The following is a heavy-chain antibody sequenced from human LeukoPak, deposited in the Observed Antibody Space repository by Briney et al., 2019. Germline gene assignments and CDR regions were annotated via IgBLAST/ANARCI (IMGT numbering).Heavy chain of an antibody. Sequence: SETLSLTCTVSGGSISSYYWSWIRQPPGKGLEWIGYIYYTGSTNYNPSLKSRVTISVDTSKSQFSLKLSSVTAADTAVYYCARQSRGAAAGNDYWGQGTLVTVSS. V-gene: IGHV4-59*08. D-gene: IGHD6-13*01. CDR2: IYYTGST. CDR1: GGSISSYY. CDR3: ARQSRGAAAGNDY. J-gene: IGHJ4*02.